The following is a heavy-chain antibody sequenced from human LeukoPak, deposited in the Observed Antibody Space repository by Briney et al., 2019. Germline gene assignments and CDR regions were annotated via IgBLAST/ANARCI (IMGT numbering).Heavy chain of an antibody. CDR3: ARDRSSSSWYPRAFDI. D-gene: IGHD6-13*01. Sequence: SETLSLTCTVSGGSVSSGSYYWSWIRPPPGKGLEWIGYIYYSGSTNYNPSLKSRVTISVDTSKNQFSLKLSSVTAADTAVYYCARDRSSSSWYPRAFDIWGQGTMVTVSS. J-gene: IGHJ3*02. V-gene: IGHV4-61*01. CDR2: IYYSGST. CDR1: GGSVSSGSYY.